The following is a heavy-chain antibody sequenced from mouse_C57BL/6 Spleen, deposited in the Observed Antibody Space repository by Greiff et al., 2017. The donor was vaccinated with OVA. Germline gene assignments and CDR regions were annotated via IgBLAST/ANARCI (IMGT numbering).Heavy chain of an antibody. CDR1: GYSITSGYY. V-gene: IGHV3-6*01. CDR3: ARDDYDGGWYFDV. Sequence: ESGPGLVKPSQSLSLTCSVTGYSITSGYYWNWIRQFPGNKLEWMGYISYDGSNNYNPSLKNRISITRDTSKNQFFLKLNSVTTEDTATYYCARDDYDGGWYFDVWGTGTTVTVSS. D-gene: IGHD2-4*01. J-gene: IGHJ1*03. CDR2: ISYDGSN.